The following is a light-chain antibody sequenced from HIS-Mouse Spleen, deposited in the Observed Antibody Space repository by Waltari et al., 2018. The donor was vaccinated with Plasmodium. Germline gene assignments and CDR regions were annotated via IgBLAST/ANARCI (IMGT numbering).Light chain of an antibody. V-gene: IGLV3-10*01. J-gene: IGLJ3*02. CDR3: YSTDSSGNHRV. CDR2: EDS. CDR1: DVPKKY. Sequence: SYELTQPPSVSVSPGQTARITCSGEDVPKKYAYWYQQKSGQAPVLVIYEDSKRPSGIPERFSGSSSGTMATLTISGAQVEDEADYYCYSTDSSGNHRVFGGGTKLTVL.